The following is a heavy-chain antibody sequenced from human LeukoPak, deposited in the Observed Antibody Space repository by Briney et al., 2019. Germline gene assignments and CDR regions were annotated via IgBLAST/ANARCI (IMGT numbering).Heavy chain of an antibody. CDR1: GYTFTSYD. D-gene: IGHD2-2*01. CDR3: ARDLSWYCSSTSCYAPYYFDY. CDR2: MNPNSGNT. Sequence: GASVKVSCKASGYTFTSYDINWVRQATGQGLEWMGWMNPNSGNTGYAQKFQGRVTMTRNTSISTAYMELSSLRSDDTAVYYCARDLSWYCSSTSCYAPYYFDYWGQGTLVTVSS. V-gene: IGHV1-8*01. J-gene: IGHJ4*02.